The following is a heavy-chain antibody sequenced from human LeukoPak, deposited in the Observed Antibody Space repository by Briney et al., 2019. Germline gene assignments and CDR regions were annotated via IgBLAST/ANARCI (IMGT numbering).Heavy chain of an antibody. CDR1: GGSISSYY. CDR3: ARQTDYGDYLFDY. J-gene: IGHJ4*02. V-gene: IGHV4-59*08. CDR2: IYYSGST. Sequence: SETLSLTCTVSGGSISSYYWSWIRRPPGKGLEWIGYIYYSGSTNYNPSLKSRVTISVDTSKNQFSLKLSSVTAADTAVYYCARQTDYGDYLFDYWGQGTLVTVSS. D-gene: IGHD4-17*01.